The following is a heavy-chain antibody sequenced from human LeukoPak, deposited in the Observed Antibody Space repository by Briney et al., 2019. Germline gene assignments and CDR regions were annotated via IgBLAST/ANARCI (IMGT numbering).Heavy chain of an antibody. D-gene: IGHD5-18*01. J-gene: IGHJ3*02. CDR3: ARAGGYSYGDLTFDI. CDR2: ITASSTAI. CDR1: GFTFNTYT. V-gene: IGHV3-21*04. Sequence: PGGSLRLSCAASGFTFNTYTMNWVRQAPGKGLEWVSSITASSTAIYSADSVKGRFTISRDNSKNTLYLQLNSLRAEDTAFYYCARAGGYSYGDLTFDIWGQGTMVTVSS.